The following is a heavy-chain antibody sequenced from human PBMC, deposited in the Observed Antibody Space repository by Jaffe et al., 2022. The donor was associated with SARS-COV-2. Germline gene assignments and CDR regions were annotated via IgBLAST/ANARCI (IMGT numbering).Heavy chain of an antibody. V-gene: IGHV4-59*01. CDR3: ARFHFRENKYYYYMDV. CDR1: GGSISNYY. J-gene: IGHJ6*03. Sequence: QVQLQESGPGLVKPSETLSLTCFVSGGSISNYYWSWSRQPPGKGLEWIGSVYHSGGSENPALKSRVTLSVDTSKNQVSLRLTSVTAADTAVYYCARFHFRENKYYYYMDVWGKGTTVTVSS. CDR2: VYHSGG.